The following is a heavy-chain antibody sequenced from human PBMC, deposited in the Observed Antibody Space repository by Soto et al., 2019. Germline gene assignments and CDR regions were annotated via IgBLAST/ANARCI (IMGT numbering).Heavy chain of an antibody. D-gene: IGHD6-19*01. J-gene: IGHJ4*02. Sequence: QVQLQESGPGLVKPSETLSLTCTVSGGSISSYYWSWIRQPPGKGLEWIGYIYYSGSTNYNPSLKSRVTISVDTSKNQFSLKLSSVTAADTAVYYCARAEGRIAVAGLDYFDYWGQGTLVTVSS. CDR2: IYYSGST. CDR3: ARAEGRIAVAGLDYFDY. V-gene: IGHV4-59*01. CDR1: GGSISSYY.